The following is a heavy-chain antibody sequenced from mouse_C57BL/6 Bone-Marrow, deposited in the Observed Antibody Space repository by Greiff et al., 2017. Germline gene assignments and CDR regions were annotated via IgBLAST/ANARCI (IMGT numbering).Heavy chain of an antibody. CDR2: IDPSDSYT. J-gene: IGHJ3*01. Sequence: VQLQQPGAELVMPGASVKLSCKASGYTFTSYWMPWVKQSPGQGLEWIGEIDPSDSYTNYNQKFKGKFTLTVDKSSSTAYMQLSSLTSEDSAVYYCARSFYYYGSSPWFAYWGQGTLVTVSA. CDR3: ARSFYYYGSSPWFAY. CDR1: GYTFTSYW. D-gene: IGHD1-1*01. V-gene: IGHV1-69*01.